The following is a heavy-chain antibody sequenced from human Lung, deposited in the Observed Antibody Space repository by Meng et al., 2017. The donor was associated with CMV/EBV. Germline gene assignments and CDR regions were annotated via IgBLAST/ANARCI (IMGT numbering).Heavy chain of an antibody. Sequence: SETLSLTXAISGDSISSNSVAWNWIRQSPSRGLEWLGRTYYRSKWYNDYAVSVKSRITINPDTSKNQFSLQLKSVTPEDTAVYYCARGYSHRFDYWGQGTLVTVSS. CDR3: ARGYSHRFDY. J-gene: IGHJ4*02. D-gene: IGHD1-1*01. CDR1: GDSISSNSVA. CDR2: TYYRSKWYN. V-gene: IGHV6-1*01.